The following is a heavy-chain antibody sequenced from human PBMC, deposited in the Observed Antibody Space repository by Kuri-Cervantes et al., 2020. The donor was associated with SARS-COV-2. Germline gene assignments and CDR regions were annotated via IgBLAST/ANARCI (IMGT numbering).Heavy chain of an antibody. CDR2: IYYSGTT. CDR3: ARGITDYGDYGYYYGMDV. D-gene: IGHD4-17*01. Sequence: SETLSLTCNVSGGSISTSYWSWIRQPPGKGLEWIGYIYYSGTTNYNPSLNSRVTISVDTSKNQFSLKLSSVTAADTAVYYCARGITDYGDYGYYYGMDVWGQGTTVTVSS. J-gene: IGHJ6*02. CDR1: GGSISTSY. V-gene: IGHV4-59*12.